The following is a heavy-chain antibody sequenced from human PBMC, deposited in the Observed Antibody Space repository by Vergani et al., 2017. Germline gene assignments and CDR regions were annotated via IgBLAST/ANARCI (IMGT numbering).Heavy chain of an antibody. CDR3: AKVPVGGVTPRRPHFDY. V-gene: IGHV3-23*01. Sequence: EVQLLESGGGLVQPGGSLRLSCAASGFTFSSYAMSWVRQAPGKGLEWVSAISGSGGSTYYADSVKGRFTISRDNSKNTLYLQMNSLRAEDTAVYYCAKVPVGGVTPRRPHFDYWGQGTLVTVSS. J-gene: IGHJ4*02. CDR2: ISGSGGST. D-gene: IGHD3-3*01. CDR1: GFTFSSYA.